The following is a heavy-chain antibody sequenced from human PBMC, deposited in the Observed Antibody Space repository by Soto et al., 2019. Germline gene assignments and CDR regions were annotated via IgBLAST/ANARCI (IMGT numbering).Heavy chain of an antibody. CDR1: GFTVSDYY. V-gene: IGHV3-11*06. D-gene: IGHD6-19*01. CDR2: ITDSGPDT. Sequence: QVQLVESGGGLVKPGGSLRLSCEASGFTVSDYYMSLSRQAPGKGPELVSSITDSGPDTIYADSVRGRFTISRDTTKNSLFRHLNGLRAADTAVSSCARYGEQWHMRTRLFDYWGQGTLVTVSS. CDR3: ARYGEQWHMRTRLFDY. J-gene: IGHJ4*02.